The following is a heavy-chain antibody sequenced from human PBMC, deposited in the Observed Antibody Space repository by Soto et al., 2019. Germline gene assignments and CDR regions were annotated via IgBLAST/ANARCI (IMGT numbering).Heavy chain of an antibody. CDR2: ISATGGNI. CDR1: GFTFSDYA. CDR3: AKVAGGLGYFDL. D-gene: IGHD3-16*01. V-gene: IGHV3-23*01. J-gene: IGHJ2*01. Sequence: EVQLLESGGGLARPGGSLRLSCVASGFTFSDYAMTWVRQAPGKGLEWVATISATGGNIEYTDSLKGRFTISRDTSTNSLYLQLDGLPSDDTAVHYCAKVAGGLGYFDLWGRGTLVTVSS.